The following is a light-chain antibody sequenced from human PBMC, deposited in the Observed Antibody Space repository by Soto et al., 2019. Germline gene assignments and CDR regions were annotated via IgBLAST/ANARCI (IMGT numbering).Light chain of an antibody. CDR3: QPYNSYWT. CDR1: QSISSW. J-gene: IGKJ1*01. CDR2: KAS. Sequence: DIQMTQSPSTLSASVGDRVTITCRASQSISSWLAWYQQKPGKAPKLLIYKASSLESGVPSRFSGSGYGTEFTLTISSLQHDDFATYYCQPYNSYWTFGQGTKVEIK. V-gene: IGKV1-5*03.